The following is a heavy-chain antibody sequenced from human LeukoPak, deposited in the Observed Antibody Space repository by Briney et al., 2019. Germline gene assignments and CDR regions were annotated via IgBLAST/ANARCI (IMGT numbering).Heavy chain of an antibody. CDR1: GSSFTSYW. V-gene: IGHV5-51*01. Sequence: GEPLKTSCKGSGSSFTSYWIGGVRQLPGKGLEWMGIIYPGDSDTRYSPSFQGQVTISADTSISTAYLQWSSLKASDTAMYYCARRQMATTHLDYWGQGTLVTVSS. CDR3: ARRQMATTHLDY. D-gene: IGHD5-24*01. J-gene: IGHJ4*02. CDR2: IYPGDSDT.